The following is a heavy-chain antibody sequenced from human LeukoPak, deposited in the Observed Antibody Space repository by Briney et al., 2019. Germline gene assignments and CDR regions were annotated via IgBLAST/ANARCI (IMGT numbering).Heavy chain of an antibody. CDR1: GFTFSSYG. J-gene: IGHJ4*02. CDR2: IWYDGSNK. D-gene: IGHD6-19*01. Sequence: PGGSLRLSCAASGFTFSSYGMHWVRQAPGKGLEWVAVIWYDGSNKYYADSVKGRFTISRDNSKNTLYLQMNSLRAEDTAVYYCARGIGPVAVTFDYWGQGTLVTVSS. CDR3: ARGIGPVAVTFDY. V-gene: IGHV3-33*01.